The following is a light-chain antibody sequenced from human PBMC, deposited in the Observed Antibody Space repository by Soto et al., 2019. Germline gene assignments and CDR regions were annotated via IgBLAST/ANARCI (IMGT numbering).Light chain of an antibody. CDR2: LGS. Sequence: DIVMTQSPLSLSVTPGEPASISCRSSQSLLHGNGYNYLDWYLQKPGQSPQLLIYLGSNRASGVPDRVSGSGSGTDFTLKSSRVEAEDVGVYYCMQALQTPSAITFGQGTRLEIK. CDR1: QSLLHGNGYNY. CDR3: MQALQTPSAIT. V-gene: IGKV2-28*01. J-gene: IGKJ5*01.